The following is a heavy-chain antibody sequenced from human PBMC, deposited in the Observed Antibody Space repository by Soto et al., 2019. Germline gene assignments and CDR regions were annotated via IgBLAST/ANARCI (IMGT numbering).Heavy chain of an antibody. CDR2: FDPEDGET. CDR3: AATAMESYYFDY. V-gene: IGHV1-24*01. Sequence: GASVKVSCKVSGYTLTELSMHWVRQAPGKGLEWMGGFDPEDGETIYAQKFQGRVTMTEDTSTDTAYMELSSMRSEDTAVYYCAATAMESYYFDYWGQATLVTVYS. CDR1: GYTLTELS. D-gene: IGHD5-18*01. J-gene: IGHJ4*02.